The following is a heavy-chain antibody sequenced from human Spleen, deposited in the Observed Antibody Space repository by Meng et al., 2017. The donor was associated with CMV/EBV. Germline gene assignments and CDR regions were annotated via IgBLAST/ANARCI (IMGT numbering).Heavy chain of an antibody. CDR1: GFTFSSYS. Sequence: GESLKISCAASGFTFSSYSMNWVRQAPGKGLEWVSSISSSRSYIYYADSVKGRFTISRDNAKNSLYLHMNSLRSEDTAVYYCARVSTYYDFWSGHEVDYWGQGTLVTVSS. J-gene: IGHJ4*02. D-gene: IGHD3-3*01. V-gene: IGHV3-21*01. CDR2: ISSSRSYI. CDR3: ARVSTYYDFWSGHEVDY.